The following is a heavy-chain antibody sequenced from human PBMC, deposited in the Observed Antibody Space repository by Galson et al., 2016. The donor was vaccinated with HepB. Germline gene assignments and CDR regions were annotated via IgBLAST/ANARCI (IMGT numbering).Heavy chain of an antibody. D-gene: IGHD3-16*02. V-gene: IGHV1-24*01. J-gene: IGHJ4*02. CDR2: FDPEHGDA. CDR1: GNTLSKLS. CDR3: ATGLLITFGGVVVIQGAFDY. Sequence: SVKVSCKVSGNTLSKLSIHWVRQPPGKGLEWMGGFDPEHGDATYAQKFQGRVTMTEDTSTDTAYMEMSSLRSEDTAVYFCATGLLITFGGVVVIQGAFDYWGQGTLVTVSS.